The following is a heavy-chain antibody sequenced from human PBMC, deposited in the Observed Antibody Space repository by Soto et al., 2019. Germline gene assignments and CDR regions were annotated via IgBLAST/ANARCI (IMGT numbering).Heavy chain of an antibody. J-gene: IGHJ6*02. CDR3: AGDEVVGLPAALKSSRLYYYYGMDV. CDR2: IYTSGST. Sequence: SETLSLTCTVAAGSISSYYWSCIRQPAGKGREWIGRIYTSGSTNYNPSLKSRVTMSVNTSKNQFSVKLSSVTAAGTAVYYCAGDEVVGLPAALKSSRLYYYYGMDVWGQGTTVTVSS. V-gene: IGHV4-4*07. D-gene: IGHD2-2*01. CDR1: AGSISSYY.